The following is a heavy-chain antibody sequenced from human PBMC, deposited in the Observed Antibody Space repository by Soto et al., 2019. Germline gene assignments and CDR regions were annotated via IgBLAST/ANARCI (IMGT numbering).Heavy chain of an antibody. V-gene: IGHV3-23*01. J-gene: IGHJ6*02. CDR1: GFTFSSYA. D-gene: IGHD4-4*01. CDR2: ISGSGGST. Sequence: GGSLRLSCAASGFTFSSYAMSWVRQAPGKGLEWVSAISGSGGSTYYADSVKGRFTISRDNSKNTLYLQMNSLRAEDTAVYYCARGNSNYAEEVNYYYYGMDVWGQGTTVTVSS. CDR3: ARGNSNYAEEVNYYYYGMDV.